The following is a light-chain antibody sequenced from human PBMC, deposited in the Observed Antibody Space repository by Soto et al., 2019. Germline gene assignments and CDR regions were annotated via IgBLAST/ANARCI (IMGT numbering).Light chain of an antibody. V-gene: IGLV2-14*01. CDR1: SSDVGGYHY. CDR2: DVS. CDR3: SSYTSSITLVV. Sequence: QSALTQPDSVSGSPGQSITISCTGTSSDVGGYHYVSWYQQHPGKAPKLVIYDVSNRPSGVSNRFSGSKSGNTASLTISWLQAEYEADYYCSSYTSSITLVVFGGGTQLTVL. J-gene: IGLJ2*01.